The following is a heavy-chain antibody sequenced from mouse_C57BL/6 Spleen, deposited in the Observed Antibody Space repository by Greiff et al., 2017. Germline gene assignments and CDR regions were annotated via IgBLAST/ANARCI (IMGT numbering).Heavy chain of an antibody. V-gene: IGHV1-64*01. CDR2: IHPNSGST. CDR3: AGHYGNSYDDY. Sequence: QVQLQQPGAELVKPGASVKLSCKASGYTFTSYWMHWVKQRPGQGLEWIGMIHPNSGSTNYNEKFKSKATLTVDKSSSTAYMQLSSLTSEDSAVYDCAGHYGNSYDDYWGQGTTLTVSS. CDR1: GYTFTSYW. D-gene: IGHD1-1*01. J-gene: IGHJ2*01.